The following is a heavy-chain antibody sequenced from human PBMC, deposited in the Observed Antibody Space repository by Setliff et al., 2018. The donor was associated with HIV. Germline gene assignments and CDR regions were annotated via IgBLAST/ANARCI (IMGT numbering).Heavy chain of an antibody. CDR3: ARHRDGGTYPLDY. J-gene: IGHJ4*02. CDR1: GGSFSTSY. CDR2: VHSTGTT. Sequence: PSETLSLTCTVSGGSFSTSYWSWIRQPAGEGPEYIGRVHSTGTTIYNPSLKSRVTMSVDASKNQLSLKLRSVTAADTAVYYCARHRDGGTYPLDYWGQGTLVTVSS. D-gene: IGHD1-26*01. V-gene: IGHV4-4*07.